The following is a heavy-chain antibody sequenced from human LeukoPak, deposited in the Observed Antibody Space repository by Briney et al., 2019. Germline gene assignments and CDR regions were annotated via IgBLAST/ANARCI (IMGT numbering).Heavy chain of an antibody. J-gene: IGHJ4*02. CDR3: ARGGSYYSRSLFDY. D-gene: IGHD1-26*01. CDR1: GGSFSGYY. CDR2: INHSGST. Sequence: SETLSLTCAVYGGSFSGYYWSWIRQPPGRGLEWVGEINHSGSTNYNPSLKSRVTISVDTSKNQFSLKLSSVTAADTAVYYCARGGSYYSRSLFDYWGQGTLVTVSS. V-gene: IGHV4-34*01.